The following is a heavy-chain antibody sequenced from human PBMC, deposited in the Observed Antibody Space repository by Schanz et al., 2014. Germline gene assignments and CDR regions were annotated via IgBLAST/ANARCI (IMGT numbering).Heavy chain of an antibody. CDR1: GFTFSSYW. J-gene: IGHJ4*02. CDR3: VSSGSYSSYAF. D-gene: IGHD3-10*01. Sequence: VQLVDSGGGLVKPGGSLRLSCAASGFTFSSYWMHWVRQVPGKGLVWVSRIKSDGSSTSYADSVKGRFTISRDNAKNTLYLQMNSLRAEDTAVYHCVSSGSYSSYAFWGQGTLVTVSA. V-gene: IGHV3-74*02. CDR2: IKSDGSST.